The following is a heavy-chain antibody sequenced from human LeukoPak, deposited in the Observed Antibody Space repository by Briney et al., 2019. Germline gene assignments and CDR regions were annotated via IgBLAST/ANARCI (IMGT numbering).Heavy chain of an antibody. J-gene: IGHJ4*02. Sequence: ASVKVSCEASGYTFTGYYMHWVRQAPGQGLEWMGWINPNSGGTNYAQKFQGRVTMTRDTSISTAYMELSRLRSDDTAVYYCARGGPGGSFFHYFDYWGQGTLVTVSS. D-gene: IGHD1-26*01. CDR2: INPNSGGT. CDR1: GYTFTGYY. V-gene: IGHV1-2*02. CDR3: ARGGPGGSFFHYFDY.